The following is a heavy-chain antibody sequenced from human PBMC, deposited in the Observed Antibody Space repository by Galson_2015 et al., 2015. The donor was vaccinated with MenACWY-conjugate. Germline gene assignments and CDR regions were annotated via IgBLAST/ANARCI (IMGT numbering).Heavy chain of an antibody. D-gene: IGHD2-2*01. J-gene: IGHJ6*02. CDR2: INAGNGNT. CDR3: AREIVVAPAASWGDYYYGMDV. Sequence: SVKVSCKASGYTFTNYAMHWVRQAPGQRLEWMGWINAGNGNTKYSQKLQGRVTITSDTSASTAYMELSSLRSEDTAVYYCAREIVVAPAASWGDYYYGMDVWGRGTTVTVSS. V-gene: IGHV1-3*01. CDR1: GYTFTNYA.